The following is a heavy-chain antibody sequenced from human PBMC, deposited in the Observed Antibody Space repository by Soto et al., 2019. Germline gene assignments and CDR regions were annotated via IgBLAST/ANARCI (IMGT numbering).Heavy chain of an antibody. CDR2: ISGSGGST. D-gene: IGHD1-1*01. Sequence: PGGSLSLSCASSGFTFSSYAIRWVRQAPGKGLEWVSAISGSGGSTYYADSVKGRFTISRDNSKNTLYLQMNSLRAEDTAVYYCAKYRLEGLQPNLFDLWGQGNLVTVSS. V-gene: IGHV3-23*01. J-gene: IGHJ5*02. CDR1: GFTFSSYA. CDR3: AKYRLEGLQPNLFDL.